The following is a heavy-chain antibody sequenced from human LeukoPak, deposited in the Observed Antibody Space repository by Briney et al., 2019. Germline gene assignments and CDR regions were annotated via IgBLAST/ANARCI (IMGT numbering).Heavy chain of an antibody. D-gene: IGHD6-13*01. V-gene: IGHV3-21*01. J-gene: IGHJ2*01. CDR3: ARDWRNKYSNSWSRGEWYFDL. CDR1: GFTVSRNY. Sequence: PGGSLRLSCAASGFTVSRNYMSWVRQAPGKGLEWVSSISSSSSYIYYADSVKGRFSISRDNARNSLYLQMNSLTAEDTAVYYCARDWRNKYSNSWSRGEWYFDLWGRGTLVTVSS. CDR2: ISSSSSYI.